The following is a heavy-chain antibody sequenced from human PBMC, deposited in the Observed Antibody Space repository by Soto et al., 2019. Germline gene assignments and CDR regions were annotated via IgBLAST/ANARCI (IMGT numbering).Heavy chain of an antibody. CDR3: ARGGYGEPFDY. CDR2: IYHSGST. V-gene: IGHV4-30-2*01. Sequence: PSETLSLTCAVSGGSISSGGYSWSWIRQPPGKGLEWIGYIYHSGSTYYNPSLKSRVTISVDRSKNQFSLKLSSVTAADMAVYYCARGGYGEPFDYWGQGTLVTVSS. D-gene: IGHD4-17*01. CDR1: GGSISSGGYS. J-gene: IGHJ4*02.